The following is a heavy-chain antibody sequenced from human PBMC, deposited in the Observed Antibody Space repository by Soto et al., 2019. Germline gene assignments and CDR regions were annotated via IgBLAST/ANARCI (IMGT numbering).Heavy chain of an antibody. CDR1: VRSFSGYY. Sequence: SDTLSHTCAVYVRSFSGYYWSWIRQPPGKGLEWIGEINHSGSTNYNPSLKSRVTISVDTSKNQFSLKLSSVTAADTAVYYCAYGYCSSTSCYAENWWFDPWGQGTLVTVSS. J-gene: IGHJ5*02. CDR2: INHSGST. CDR3: AYGYCSSTSCYAENWWFDP. D-gene: IGHD2-2*01. V-gene: IGHV4-34*01.